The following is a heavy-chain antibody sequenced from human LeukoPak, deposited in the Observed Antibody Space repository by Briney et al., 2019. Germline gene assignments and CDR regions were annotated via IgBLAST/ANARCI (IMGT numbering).Heavy chain of an antibody. Sequence: PSQTLSLTCTVSGGSISSGDYYWSWIRQPPGKGLEWIGYIYYSGSTYYNPPLKSRVTISVDTSKNQFSLKLSSVPAADTAVYYCARGNGGNRAFDYWGQGTLVTVSS. D-gene: IGHD4-23*01. CDR2: IYYSGST. V-gene: IGHV4-30-4*08. CDR3: ARGNGGNRAFDY. CDR1: GGSISSGDYY. J-gene: IGHJ4*02.